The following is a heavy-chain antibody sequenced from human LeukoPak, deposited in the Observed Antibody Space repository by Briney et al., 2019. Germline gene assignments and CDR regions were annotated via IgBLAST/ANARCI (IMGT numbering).Heavy chain of an antibody. D-gene: IGHD2-2*01. CDR1: GGTFSSYT. Sequence: ASVKVSCKASGGTFSSYTISWVRQAPGQGLEWMGRIIPILGIANYAQKFRGRVTITADKSTSTAYMELSSLRSEDTAVYYCARGVVPAVGRDWFDPWGQGTLVTVSS. V-gene: IGHV1-69*02. J-gene: IGHJ5*02. CDR2: IIPILGIA. CDR3: ARGVVPAVGRDWFDP.